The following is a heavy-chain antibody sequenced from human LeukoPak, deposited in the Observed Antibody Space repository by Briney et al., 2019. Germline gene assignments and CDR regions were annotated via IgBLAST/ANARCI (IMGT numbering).Heavy chain of an antibody. CDR1: GFTFSSCA. CDR2: ISGGGGGT. J-gene: IGHJ6*04. D-gene: IGHD6-19*01. Sequence: PGGSLRLSCAASGFTFSSCAISWVRQAPGKGLEWVSGISGGGGGTNYADSVKGRFTISRDNPKNTLYLEMNHLRVEDTAVYYCAKDRWEQWLGVSYYDYGMGVWGKGTTVTVSS. CDR3: AKDRWEQWLGVSYYDYGMGV. V-gene: IGHV3-23*01.